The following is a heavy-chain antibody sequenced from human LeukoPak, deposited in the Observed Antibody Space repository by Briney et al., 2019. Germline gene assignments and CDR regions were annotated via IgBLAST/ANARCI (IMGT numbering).Heavy chain of an antibody. Sequence: SGGSLRLSCAASGFTFSGSAMHWVRQASGKGLEWVGRIRSKANSYATAYAASVKGRFTISRDDSKNTAYLQMNSLKTEDTAVYYCTRGVSGSYYNFDYWGQGTLVTVSS. CDR1: GFTFSGSA. CDR3: TRGVSGSYYNFDY. CDR2: IRSKANSYAT. J-gene: IGHJ4*02. D-gene: IGHD1-26*01. V-gene: IGHV3-73*01.